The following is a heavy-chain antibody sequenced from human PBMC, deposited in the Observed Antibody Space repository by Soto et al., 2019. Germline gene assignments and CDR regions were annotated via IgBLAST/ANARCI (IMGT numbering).Heavy chain of an antibody. CDR3: ATPTPRRGAMITNINFDF. J-gene: IGHJ4*02. CDR2: FEPEDSAA. V-gene: IGHV1-24*01. CDR1: GHTLTELS. D-gene: IGHD3-10*01. Sequence: ASVKVSCKISGHTLTELSIHWVRQAPGKGLEWMGGFEPEDSAANYAQKWHGRVAVTEDTVTGTAYLELRGLKSDDTAVYYCATPTPRRGAMITNINFDFWGQGTPVTVSS.